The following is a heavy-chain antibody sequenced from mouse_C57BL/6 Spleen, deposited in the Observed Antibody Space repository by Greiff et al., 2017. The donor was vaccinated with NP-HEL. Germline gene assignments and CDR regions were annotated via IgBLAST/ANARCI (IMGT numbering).Heavy chain of an antibody. CDR3: AREGGNHDYAMDY. Sequence: VQLQQSGPELVKPGASVKISCKASGYAFSSSWMNWVKQRPGKGLEWIGRIYPGDGDTNYNGKFKGKATLTADKSSSTAYMQLSSLTSEDSAVYFCAREGGNHDYAMDYWGQGTSVTVSS. CDR1: GYAFSSSW. D-gene: IGHD2-1*01. CDR2: IYPGDGDT. J-gene: IGHJ4*01. V-gene: IGHV1-82*01.